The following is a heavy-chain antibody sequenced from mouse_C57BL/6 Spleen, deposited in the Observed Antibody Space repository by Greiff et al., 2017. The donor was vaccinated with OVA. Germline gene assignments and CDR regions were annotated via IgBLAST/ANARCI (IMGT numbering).Heavy chain of an antibody. CDR1: GYAFSSSW. CDR2: IYPGDGGT. D-gene: IGHD3-2*02. CDR3: ASGDSSGPWFAY. V-gene: IGHV1-82*01. J-gene: IGHJ3*01. Sequence: VQLQQSGPELVKPGASVKISCKASGYAFSSSWMNWVKQRPGKGLEWIGRIYPGDGGTNYNGKFKGKATLTADKSSSTAYMQLSSLTSEDSAVYFCASGDSSGPWFAYWGQGTLVTVSA.